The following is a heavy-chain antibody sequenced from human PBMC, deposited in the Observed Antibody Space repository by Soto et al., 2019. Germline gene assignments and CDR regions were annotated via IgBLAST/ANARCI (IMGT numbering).Heavy chain of an antibody. CDR3: ARVGPWVPYYYDSSPYTFENWFDP. CDR2: IYHSGST. J-gene: IGHJ5*02. Sequence: SETLSLTCAVSGYSISSGYYCGWLRQPPGKGLEWIGRIYHSGSTYYNPSLNSRVTLSIDMTNNHVSLILNSVAAADTAVYYCARVGPWVPYYYDSSPYTFENWFDPWGQGTLVTVSS. CDR1: GYSISSGYY. D-gene: IGHD3-22*01. V-gene: IGHV4-38-2*01.